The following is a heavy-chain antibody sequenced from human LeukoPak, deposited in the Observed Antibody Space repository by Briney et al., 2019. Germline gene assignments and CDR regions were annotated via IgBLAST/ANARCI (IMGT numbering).Heavy chain of an antibody. D-gene: IGHD4/OR15-4a*01. Sequence: SETLSLTCTVSGGSISNSSYYWGWIRQPPGKGLEWIGSIYYSGSTYYNPSLKTRVTISVDKSKNQFSLKLSSVTAADTAVYYCARLETISDAFDIWGQGTMVTVSS. CDR2: IYYSGST. CDR1: GGSISNSSYY. CDR3: ARLETISDAFDI. V-gene: IGHV4-39*07. J-gene: IGHJ3*02.